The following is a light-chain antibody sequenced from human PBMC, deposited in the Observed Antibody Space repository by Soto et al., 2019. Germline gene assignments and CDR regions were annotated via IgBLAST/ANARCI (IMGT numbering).Light chain of an antibody. J-gene: IGKJ1*01. CDR2: AAS. Sequence: DIQMTQSPSSLSASVGYIFTITCRASQGIRNDLGWYQQKKGKAPKRLIYAASSLQSGVPSRLRGSGYGTELTITISSMQTEDFETYYCLQHNSYPQTFGQGTKVDI. CDR3: LQHNSYPQT. CDR1: QGIRND. V-gene: IGKV1-17*01.